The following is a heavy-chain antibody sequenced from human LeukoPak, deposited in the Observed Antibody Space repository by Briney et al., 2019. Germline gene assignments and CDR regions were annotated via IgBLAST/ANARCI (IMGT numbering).Heavy chain of an antibody. J-gene: IGHJ4*02. Sequence: DPGGSLRLSCTASGFSFGDYAMSWVRQAPGKGLEWVGFIRSKAYGGTTEYAASVKGRFTISRDDSKSIAYLQMNSLKTEDTAAYYCSRGTVLVAAGGYYFDYWGQGTLVTVSS. CDR2: IRSKAYGGTT. CDR1: GFSFGDYA. V-gene: IGHV3-49*04. D-gene: IGHD2-15*01. CDR3: SRGTVLVAAGGYYFDY.